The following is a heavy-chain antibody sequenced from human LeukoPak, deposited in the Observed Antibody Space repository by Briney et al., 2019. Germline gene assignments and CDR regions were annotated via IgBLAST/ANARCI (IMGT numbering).Heavy chain of an antibody. J-gene: IGHJ6*03. CDR1: GFTFDDYA. Sequence: GGSLRLSCAASGFTFDDYAMNWVRQAPGRGLEWVSGINWNGRITEYADSVKDRFTISRQNTKNSRYLYMNNLGGEDTALYFCARGSVQLWLRDTYYYMDVWGKGTTVTVSS. D-gene: IGHD5-18*01. V-gene: IGHV3-20*04. CDR2: INWNGRIT. CDR3: ARGSVQLWLRDTYYYMDV.